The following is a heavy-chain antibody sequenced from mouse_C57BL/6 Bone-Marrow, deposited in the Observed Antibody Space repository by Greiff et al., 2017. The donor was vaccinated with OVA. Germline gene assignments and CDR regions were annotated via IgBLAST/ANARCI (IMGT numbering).Heavy chain of an antibody. Sequence: EVKLMESGGGLVQPGESLKLSCESNEYEFPSHDMSWVRKTPEKRLELVAAINSDGGSTYYPDTMERRFIISRDNTKKTLYLQMSSLRSEDTALYYCARRGDGYLYWYFDVWGTGTTVTVSS. D-gene: IGHD2-3*01. CDR2: INSDGGST. J-gene: IGHJ1*03. CDR1: EYEFPSHD. CDR3: ARRGDGYLYWYFDV. V-gene: IGHV5-2*01.